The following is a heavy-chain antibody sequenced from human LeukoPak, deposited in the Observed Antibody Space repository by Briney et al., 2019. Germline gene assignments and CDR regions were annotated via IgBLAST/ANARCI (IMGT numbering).Heavy chain of an antibody. CDR2: INHSGST. V-gene: IGHV4-34*01. CDR1: GGSFSGYY. D-gene: IGHD3-10*01. J-gene: IGHJ6*02. Sequence: SETLSLTCAVYGGSFSGYYWSWIRQPPGKGLEWIGEINHSGSTNYNPSLKSRVTISVDTSKNQFSLKLSSVTAADTAVYYCARGFTMVRGVIILYYYGMDVWGQGTTVTVSS. CDR3: ARGFTMVRGVIILYYYGMDV.